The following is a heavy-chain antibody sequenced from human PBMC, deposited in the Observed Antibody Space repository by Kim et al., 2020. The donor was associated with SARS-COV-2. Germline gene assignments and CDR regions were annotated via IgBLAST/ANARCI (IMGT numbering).Heavy chain of an antibody. J-gene: IGHJ6*02. Sequence: SLKSRVTISVDTSKNQFSLKLSSVTAADTAVYYCASYGQNYYYYYYGMDVWGQGTTVTVSS. V-gene: IGHV4-34*01. D-gene: IGHD4-17*01. CDR3: ASYGQNYYYYYYGMDV.